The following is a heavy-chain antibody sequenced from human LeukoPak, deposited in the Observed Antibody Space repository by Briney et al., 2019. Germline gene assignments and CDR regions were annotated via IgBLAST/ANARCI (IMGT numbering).Heavy chain of an antibody. CDR1: GFTFSSYS. CDR3: AIDTNYYDSSGYYSGPDFDY. D-gene: IGHD3-22*01. V-gene: IGHV3-21*04. Sequence: GGSLRLSCAASGFTFSSYSMNWVRQAPGKGLEWVSSITSSTNYIYYADSVKGRFSISRDDAKNTLYLQMNSLRAEDTAVYYCAIDTNYYDSSGYYSGPDFDYWGQGTLVTVSS. J-gene: IGHJ4*02. CDR2: ITSSTNYI.